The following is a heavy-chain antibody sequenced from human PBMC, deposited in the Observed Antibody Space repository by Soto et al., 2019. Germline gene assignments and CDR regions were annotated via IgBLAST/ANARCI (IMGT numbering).Heavy chain of an antibody. V-gene: IGHV1-69*13. CDR3: ARSPASLLRYFDGSLP. J-gene: IGHJ5*02. D-gene: IGHD3-9*01. Sequence: SVKVSCKASGGTFSSYAISWVRQAPGQGLEWMGGIIPIFGTANYAQKFQGRVTITADESTSTAYMELSSLRSEDTAVYYCARSPASLLRYFDGSLPWGQGTLVTVSS. CDR2: IIPIFGTA. CDR1: GGTFSSYA.